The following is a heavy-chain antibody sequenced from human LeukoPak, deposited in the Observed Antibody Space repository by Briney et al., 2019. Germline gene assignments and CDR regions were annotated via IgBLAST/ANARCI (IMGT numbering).Heavy chain of an antibody. V-gene: IGHV4-59*01. J-gene: IGHJ4*02. CDR1: GGPIRTYQ. Sequence: PSETLSLTCTVSGGPIRTYQWSWIRQPPGKGLEWIGYIYYSGSTNYNPSLKSRVTISLDTSKNQFSLKLSSVTAADTAVYYCARAILSGYPDSWGQGTLVIVFS. CDR2: IYYSGST. CDR3: ARAILSGYPDS. D-gene: IGHD3-3*01.